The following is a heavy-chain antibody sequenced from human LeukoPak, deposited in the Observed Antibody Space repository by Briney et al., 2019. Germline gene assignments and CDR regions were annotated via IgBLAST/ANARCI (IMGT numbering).Heavy chain of an antibody. CDR2: ISTYNGNT. CDR3: ARDLGYYDSSGYRSPLGGVFDI. CDR1: GYTFSTYI. V-gene: IGHV1-18*01. J-gene: IGHJ3*02. Sequence: VASVKVSCKASGYTFSTYIISWVRQAPGQGLEWMGWISTYNGNTNYAQNFQGIVTMSTDTSRSTAYMELRSLRSDDTAVYYCARDLGYYDSSGYRSPLGGVFDIWGQGTMVTVSS. D-gene: IGHD3-22*01.